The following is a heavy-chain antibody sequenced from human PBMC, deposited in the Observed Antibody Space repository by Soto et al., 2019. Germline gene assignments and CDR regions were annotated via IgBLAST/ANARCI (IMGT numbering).Heavy chain of an antibody. J-gene: IGHJ4*02. CDR1: GFTFSGYW. Sequence: QLVESGGGLVQPGGSLRLSCEASGFTFSGYWMSWVRQAPGKGLGWVADIKHDGSVQYYVDSVKGRFTISRDNAEKLLYLQMNGLRAEDTALYYCARATYSNAWYRFDLWGQGTLVTVSS. CDR2: IKHDGSVQ. D-gene: IGHD4-4*01. CDR3: ARATYSNAWYRFDL. V-gene: IGHV3-7*03.